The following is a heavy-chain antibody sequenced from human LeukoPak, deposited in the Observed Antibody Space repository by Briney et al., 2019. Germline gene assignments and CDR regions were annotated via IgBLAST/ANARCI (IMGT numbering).Heavy chain of an antibody. CDR3: ARGPIYLWLYYGMDV. V-gene: IGHV3-49*04. D-gene: IGHD5-18*01. CDR2: IRSKAYGGTT. J-gene: IGHJ6*02. CDR1: GFTFGDHA. Sequence: QPGESLRLSCTGSGFTFGDHAMSWVRQAPGKGLEGVGFIRSKAYGGTTEYAASVKGRFRISRRDPESIEYLQMSSLKTDVTAVYYSARGPIYLWLYYGMDVWGQGTTVSVSS.